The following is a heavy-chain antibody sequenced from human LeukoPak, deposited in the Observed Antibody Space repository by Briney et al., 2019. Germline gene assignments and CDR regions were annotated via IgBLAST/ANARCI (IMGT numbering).Heavy chain of an antibody. CDR2: IKSKTDGGTT. V-gene: IGHV3-15*01. D-gene: IGHD3-22*01. CDR3: AKGYDSRGYYPHFDY. Sequence: PGGSLRLSCAASGFTFSNAWMSWVRQAPGKGLEWVGRIKSKTDGGTTDYAAPVKGRFTISRDDSKNTLYLQMNSLKTEDTAVYYCAKGYDSRGYYPHFDYWGQGTLVTVS. J-gene: IGHJ4*02. CDR1: GFTFSNAW.